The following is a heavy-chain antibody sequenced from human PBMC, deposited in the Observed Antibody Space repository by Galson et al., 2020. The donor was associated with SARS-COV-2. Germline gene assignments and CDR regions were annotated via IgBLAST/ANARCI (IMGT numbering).Heavy chain of an antibody. V-gene: IGHV6-1*01. CDR2: TYYRSQWST. Sequence: SQTLSLTCAISGDSVSSNSAAWNWLRQSPSRGLEWLGRTYYRSQWSTAYAVSVNSRITINPDTSTNQFSLQLNSVTPEDTAIYYCAGRVAGAGSLHIWGQGTMVIVSS. J-gene: IGHJ3*02. CDR1: GDSVSSNSAA. CDR3: AGRVAGAGSLHI. D-gene: IGHD6-19*01.